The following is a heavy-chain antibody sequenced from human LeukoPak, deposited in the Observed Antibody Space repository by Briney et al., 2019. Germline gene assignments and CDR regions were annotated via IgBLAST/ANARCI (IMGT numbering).Heavy chain of an antibody. CDR2: VSSSSSYI. J-gene: IGHJ4*02. CDR1: GFTFSSYS. Sequence: GGSLRLSCAASGFTFSSYSMNWVRQAPGKGLEWVSSVSSSSSYIYYADSVKGRFTISRDNAKNSLYLQMNSLRAEDTAVYYCARDDWAAAVDLWGQGTLVTVSS. CDR3: ARDDWAAAVDL. V-gene: IGHV3-21*01. D-gene: IGHD6-13*01.